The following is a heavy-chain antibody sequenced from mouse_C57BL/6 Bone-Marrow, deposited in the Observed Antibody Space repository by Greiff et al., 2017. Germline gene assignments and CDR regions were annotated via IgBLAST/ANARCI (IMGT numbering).Heavy chain of an antibody. V-gene: IGHV1-82*01. D-gene: IGHD1-1*01. Sequence: QVQLQQSGPELVKPGASVKISCKASGYAFSSSWMNWVKQRPGQGLEWIGRIYPGDGDTNYNGKFKGKDTLTADKSSSTAYMQLSSLTSEDSAVYFSARTVTTVVVDYWGQGTTLTVSS. CDR2: IYPGDGDT. CDR3: ARTVTTVVVDY. CDR1: GYAFSSSW. J-gene: IGHJ2*01.